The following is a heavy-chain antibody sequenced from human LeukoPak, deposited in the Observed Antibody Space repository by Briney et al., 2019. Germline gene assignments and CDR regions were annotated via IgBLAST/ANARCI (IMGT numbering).Heavy chain of an antibody. V-gene: IGHV3-9*01. D-gene: IGHD6-13*01. Sequence: GGSLRLSCAASGFTFDDYGMHWVRQAPGKGLEWVSGITWNSSTKGYADSVKGRFTISRDNAKDSLYLQMNSLRAEDTALYYCAKGSSWYGGEFDYWGQGTLVTVSS. CDR2: ITWNSSTK. CDR1: GFTFDDYG. CDR3: AKGSSWYGGEFDY. J-gene: IGHJ4*02.